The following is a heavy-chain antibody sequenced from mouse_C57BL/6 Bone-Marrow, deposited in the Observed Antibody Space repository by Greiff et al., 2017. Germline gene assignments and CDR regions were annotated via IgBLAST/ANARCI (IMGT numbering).Heavy chain of an antibody. CDR3: ARENYGSSFLAY. J-gene: IGHJ3*01. V-gene: IGHV1-18*01. Sequence: EVQLQQSGPELVKPGASVKIPCKASGYTFTDYNMDWVKQSHGKSLEWIGDINPNNGGTIYNQKFKGKATLTVDKSSSTAYMELRSLTSEDTADYYCARENYGSSFLAYWGQGTLVTVSA. D-gene: IGHD1-1*01. CDR1: GYTFTDYN. CDR2: INPNNGGT.